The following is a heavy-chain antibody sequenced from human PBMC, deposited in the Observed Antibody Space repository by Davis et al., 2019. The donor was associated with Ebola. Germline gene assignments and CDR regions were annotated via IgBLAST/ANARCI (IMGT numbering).Heavy chain of an antibody. Sequence: GESLKIFCAASGFTFSDYWMSWVRQAPGKGPEWVTNAKVDGSEKYYVDSVRGRFTISRDNAKNSLYLQMNSLRDDDTAVYYCVRTDGGKPVFQHWGQGTLVTVSA. V-gene: IGHV3-7*03. CDR1: GFTFSDYW. CDR3: VRTDGGKPVFQH. CDR2: AKVDGSEK. J-gene: IGHJ1*01. D-gene: IGHD4-23*01.